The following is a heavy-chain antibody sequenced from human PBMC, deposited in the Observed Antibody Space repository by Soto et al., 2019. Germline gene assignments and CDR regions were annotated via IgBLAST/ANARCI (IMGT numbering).Heavy chain of an antibody. Sequence: ASVKVSCKASGGTFSSYAISWVRQAPGQGLEWMGGIIPIIGTANYAQKFQGRVTITADESTSTAYMELNSLRSEDTPVYYCATDQPSASFGEESRSPMAVWGRGTTDTVS. CDR3: ATDQPSASFGEESRSPMAV. J-gene: IGHJ6*02. V-gene: IGHV1-69*13. CDR1: GGTFSSYA. D-gene: IGHD3-10*01. CDR2: IIPIIGTA.